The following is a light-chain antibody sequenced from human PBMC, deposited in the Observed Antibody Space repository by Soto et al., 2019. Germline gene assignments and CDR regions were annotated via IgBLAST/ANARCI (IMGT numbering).Light chain of an antibody. J-gene: IGLJ1*01. CDR3: SSFSNSDTPYV. CDR1: SRDLGGYDF. CDR2: DVS. Sequence: QSALAQPASVSGSPGQSITISCAGSSRDLGGYDFVFWYQQHPGEVPTLIIFDVSDRPSGVSDRFSGSKSGDTASLTISGLQVEDEADYYCSSFSNSDTPYVFGTGTKLTVL. V-gene: IGLV2-14*03.